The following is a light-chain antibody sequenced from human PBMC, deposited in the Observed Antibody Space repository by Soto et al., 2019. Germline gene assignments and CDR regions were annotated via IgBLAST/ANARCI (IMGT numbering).Light chain of an antibody. V-gene: IGKV3-20*01. CDR1: ETVSSDF. Sequence: DIVLTQSLGTLSLSPGDRATLCLSASETVSSDFFAWYQQKPAQAPRLLIYAASSRATGIPDRFSGSGSGTDFARTVSRLEPEDFAVYYCQQYGTSPGTFGPGTKVDI. CDR3: QQYGTSPGT. CDR2: AAS. J-gene: IGKJ1*01.